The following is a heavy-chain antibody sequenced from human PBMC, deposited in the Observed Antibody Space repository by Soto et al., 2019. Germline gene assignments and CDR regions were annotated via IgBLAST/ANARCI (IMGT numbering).Heavy chain of an antibody. Sequence: SVKVSCKASVYTFTSYAMHSVRQAPGQRLEWIGGINPSFGTAHYAQKFQGRVTITADASTSTAYMELSSLRPEDTAVYYCARASYYDILTGYRGFDPWGQGTLVTVSS. CDR2: INPSFGTA. D-gene: IGHD3-9*01. CDR3: ARASYYDILTGYRGFDP. V-gene: IGHV1-69*13. J-gene: IGHJ5*02. CDR1: VYTFTSYA.